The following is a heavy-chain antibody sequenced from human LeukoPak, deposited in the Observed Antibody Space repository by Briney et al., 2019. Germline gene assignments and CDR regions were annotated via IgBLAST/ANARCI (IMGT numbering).Heavy chain of an antibody. J-gene: IGHJ4*02. Sequence: GASVKVSCKASGYTFTSYAMHWVRQAPGQRLEWMGWINAGNGNTKYSQKFQGRVTITRDTSASTAYMELSSLRSEDTAVYYCARDRGIPGQQLATYWGREPWSPSPQ. D-gene: IGHD6-13*01. CDR3: ARDRGIPGQQLATY. V-gene: IGHV1-3*01. CDR1: GYTFTSYA. CDR2: INAGNGNT.